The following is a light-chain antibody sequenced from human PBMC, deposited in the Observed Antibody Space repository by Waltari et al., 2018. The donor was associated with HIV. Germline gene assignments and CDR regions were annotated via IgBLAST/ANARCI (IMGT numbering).Light chain of an antibody. CDR3: AAWDDSLNGL. CDR1: RFNIGTNP. CDR2: DNN. J-gene: IGLJ2*01. Sequence: QSVLTQPPSASGTPGQRVAISCSGRRFNIGTNPVSWYQQLPGTAPKLLSSDNNQRPSGVPDRFSGSKSSTAASLAISGLQSEDEGDYFCAAWDDSLNGLFGGGTKLTV. V-gene: IGLV1-44*01.